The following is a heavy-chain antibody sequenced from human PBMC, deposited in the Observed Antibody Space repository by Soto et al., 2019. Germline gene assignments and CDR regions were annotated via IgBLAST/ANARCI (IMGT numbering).Heavy chain of an antibody. CDR2: ISYDGSNK. J-gene: IGHJ4*02. CDR1: GFTFSSYG. CDR3: AKDGGYSYALDY. Sequence: PGGSLRLSCAAYGFTFSSYGMHWVRQAPGKGLEWVAVISYDGSNKYYADSVKGRFTISRDNSKNTLYLQMNSLRAEDTAVYYCAKDGGYSYALDYWGQGTLVTVSS. V-gene: IGHV3-30*18. D-gene: IGHD5-18*01.